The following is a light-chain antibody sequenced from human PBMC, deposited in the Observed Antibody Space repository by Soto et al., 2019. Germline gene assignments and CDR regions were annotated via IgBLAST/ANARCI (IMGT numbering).Light chain of an antibody. J-gene: IGKJ5*01. CDR1: QSVSSN. Sequence: EIVMTQSPAPLSVSPGERATLSCRASQSVSSNLAWYQQKPGQAPRLLIYGASTRATGIPARFSGSGSGTEFTLTSSSRQSEDFAVYYCQQYNNLITFGQGTRLENK. CDR3: QQYNNLIT. V-gene: IGKV3-15*01. CDR2: GAS.